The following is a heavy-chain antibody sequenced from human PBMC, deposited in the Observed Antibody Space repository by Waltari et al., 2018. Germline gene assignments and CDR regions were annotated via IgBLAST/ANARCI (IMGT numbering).Heavy chain of an antibody. Sequence: EVPLVQSGAEVTKPGESLNISCKDSGYSFTTHWIGWVRQMPGKGLAWLGVSYPGDSDTRYSPSFQCQVTISADRSISTAYLQWSSLKASDTAIYYCARRRNYPGAAMDVWGQGTTVTVSS. J-gene: IGHJ6*02. D-gene: IGHD4-4*01. V-gene: IGHV5-51*01. CDR1: GYSFTTHW. CDR3: ARRRNYPGAAMDV. CDR2: SYPGDSDT.